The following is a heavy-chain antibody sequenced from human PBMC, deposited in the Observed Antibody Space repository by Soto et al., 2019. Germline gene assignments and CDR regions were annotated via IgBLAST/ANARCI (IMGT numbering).Heavy chain of an antibody. D-gene: IGHD6-13*01. J-gene: IGHJ6*02. CDR2: ISSSSSSK. CDR1: GITFSNYN. Sequence: PVGSLRLSCAASGITFSNYNMNWVRQAPGKGLEWVSYISSSSSSKYYADSVKGRFTISRDNSKNTLYLQMNSLRAEDTAVYYCARALGYSSSWYSPRDYYYYGMDVWGQGTTVTVSS. V-gene: IGHV3-48*01. CDR3: ARALGYSSSWYSPRDYYYYGMDV.